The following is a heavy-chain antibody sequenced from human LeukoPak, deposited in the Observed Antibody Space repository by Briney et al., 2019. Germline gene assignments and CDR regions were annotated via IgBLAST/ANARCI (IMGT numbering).Heavy chain of an antibody. Sequence: SETLSLTCTVSGYSISSGYYWGWIRQPPGKGLEWIGSIYHSGSTYYNPSLKSRVTISVDTSKNQFSLKLSSVTAADTAVYYCARQTMGSSWYYFDYWGQGTLVTVSS. CDR2: IYHSGST. CDR1: GYSISSGYY. CDR3: ARQTMGSSWYYFDY. D-gene: IGHD6-13*01. J-gene: IGHJ4*02. V-gene: IGHV4-38-2*02.